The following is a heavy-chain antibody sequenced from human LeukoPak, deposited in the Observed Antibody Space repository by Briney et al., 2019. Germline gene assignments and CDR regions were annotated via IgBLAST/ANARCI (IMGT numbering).Heavy chain of an antibody. J-gene: IGHJ3*02. Sequence: GGTQRLSCAASGFTFSSYAMTWVRQAPGKGLEWVSTISGSGGTTYYADSVKGRFTISRDNSKNTLYLQMNTLRAEDTAVYYCAKPARTDAFDIWGQGTMVTVSS. CDR2: ISGSGGTT. CDR1: GFTFSSYA. D-gene: IGHD1-14*01. CDR3: AKPARTDAFDI. V-gene: IGHV3-23*01.